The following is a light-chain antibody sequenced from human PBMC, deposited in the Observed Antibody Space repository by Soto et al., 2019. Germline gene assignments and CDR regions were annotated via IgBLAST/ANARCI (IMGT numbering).Light chain of an antibody. Sequence: DMEMTQSPSSLSASVGDRVTITCRASQSISNYLNWYQHKPGKVPKLLIYAASSLQSGVPTRFGGSGSGTHFTLTINSLQPEDFATYYCQQSYGTPLTFGGGTKIEIK. V-gene: IGKV1-39*01. CDR2: AAS. J-gene: IGKJ4*01. CDR3: QQSYGTPLT. CDR1: QSISNY.